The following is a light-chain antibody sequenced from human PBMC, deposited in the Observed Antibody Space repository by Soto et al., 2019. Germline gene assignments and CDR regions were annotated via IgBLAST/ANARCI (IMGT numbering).Light chain of an antibody. CDR3: QQRTTWPLT. CDR2: DAS. J-gene: IGKJ4*01. V-gene: IGKV3-11*01. Sequence: EIVLTQSPATLSLSPGERATLSCRASQSISSHLAWYQQKPGQAPRLLMYDASNRATGIPARFSGSESGTDFTLTISSLEPEAFAVYYYQQRTTWPLTFGGGTMVEIK. CDR1: QSISSH.